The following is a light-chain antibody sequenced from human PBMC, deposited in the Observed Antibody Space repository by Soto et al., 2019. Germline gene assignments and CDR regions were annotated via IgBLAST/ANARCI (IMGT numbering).Light chain of an antibody. V-gene: IGKV1-5*03. J-gene: IGKJ1*01. CDR3: LQHNSYPWT. Sequence: DIQMTQSPSTLSASVGDTVSITCRASQSISGWMAWYQQKPGKVPKLLIYKASTLESGVPSNFSGSGSGTEFTLTISSLQPEDFATYYCLQHNSYPWTFGQGTKVDIK. CDR1: QSISGW. CDR2: KAS.